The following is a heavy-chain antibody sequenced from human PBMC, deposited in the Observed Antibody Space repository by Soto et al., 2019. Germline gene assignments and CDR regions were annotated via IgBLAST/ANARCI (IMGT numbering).Heavy chain of an antibody. D-gene: IGHD3-10*01. CDR1: GFTFSSYG. CDR3: AKAETRYYYGSGSYLHY. J-gene: IGHJ4*02. V-gene: IGHV3-30*18. CDR2: ISYDGSNK. Sequence: PGGSLRLSCAASGFTFSSYGMHWVRQAPGKGLEWVAVISYDGSNKYYADSVKGRFTISRDNSKNTLYLQMNSLRAEDTAVYYCAKAETRYYYGSGSYLHYWGQGTLVTVSS.